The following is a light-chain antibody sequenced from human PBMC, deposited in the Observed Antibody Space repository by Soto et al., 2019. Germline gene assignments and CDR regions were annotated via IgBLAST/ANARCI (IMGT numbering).Light chain of an antibody. CDR3: AAFDDSLNGWV. V-gene: IGLV2-14*01. Sequence: QSALTQPASVSGSPGQSITISCTGTSSDVGGYNYVSWYQHHPGKAPKLMIYEVSNRPSGVPDRFSGSKSGTAASLAISGLQSEDEADYYCAAFDDSLNGWVFGGGTKLTVL. CDR2: EVS. J-gene: IGLJ3*02. CDR1: SSDVGGYNY.